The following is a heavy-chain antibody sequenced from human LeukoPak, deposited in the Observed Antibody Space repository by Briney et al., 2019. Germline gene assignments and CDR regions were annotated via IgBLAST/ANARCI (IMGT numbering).Heavy chain of an antibody. CDR3: ASVSVTQYYYYMDV. V-gene: IGHV3-74*01. J-gene: IGHJ6*03. Sequence: GGSLRLSCAASGFTFSNYWMHWVRQAPGKGLVWVSRINSDGINTSYADSVKGRFTISRDNAKNTLNLQMNSLRAEDTAVYYCASVSVTQYYYYMDVWGKGTTVTVSS. CDR2: INSDGINT. CDR1: GFTFSNYW. D-gene: IGHD4-23*01.